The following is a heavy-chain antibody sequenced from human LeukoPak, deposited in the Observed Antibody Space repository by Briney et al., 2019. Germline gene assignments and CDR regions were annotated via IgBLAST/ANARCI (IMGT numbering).Heavy chain of an antibody. CDR3: ARTEYSKLWWLNDY. Sequence: GDSLKISCKGFGYSFTVYWISWVRQMPGKGLEWMGSIHPGDSDTRYSPSFQGQVTISADKSISTAYLQWSSLKASDTAMYYCARTEYSKLWWLNDYWGQGTLVTVSS. V-gene: IGHV5-51*01. CDR2: IHPGDSDT. CDR1: GYSFTVYW. D-gene: IGHD2-21*01. J-gene: IGHJ4*02.